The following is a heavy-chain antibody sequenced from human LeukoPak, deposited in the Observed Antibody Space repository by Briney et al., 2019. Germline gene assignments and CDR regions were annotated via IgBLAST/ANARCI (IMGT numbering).Heavy chain of an antibody. D-gene: IGHD3-22*01. Sequence: GGSLRLSCAASGFTFSSYAMNWVRQAPGKGLEWVSAISGSGGSTYYADSVKGRFTISRDNSNNTLYLQMNSLRAEDTAVYYCARLFYYDSSGAYWGQGTLVSVSS. CDR1: GFTFSSYA. V-gene: IGHV3-23*01. CDR2: ISGSGGST. J-gene: IGHJ4*02. CDR3: ARLFYYDSSGAY.